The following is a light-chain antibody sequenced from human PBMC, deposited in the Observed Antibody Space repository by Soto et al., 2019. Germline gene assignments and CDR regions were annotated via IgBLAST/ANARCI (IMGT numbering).Light chain of an antibody. CDR2: AAS. Sequence: EIVLPQSPGPLSLSPGERATLSCRASQSISSSYLAWYQQNPGQAPRLLIYAASSRATGIPDRFSGSGFGTDFTLTISSLEPEEFALYYCLQYDTSPRTFGQGTKVEIK. V-gene: IGKV3-20*01. CDR3: LQYDTSPRT. CDR1: QSISSSY. J-gene: IGKJ1*01.